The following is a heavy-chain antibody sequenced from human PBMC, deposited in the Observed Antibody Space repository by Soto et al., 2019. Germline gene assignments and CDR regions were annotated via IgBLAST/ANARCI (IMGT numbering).Heavy chain of an antibody. J-gene: IGHJ4*02. V-gene: IGHV3-48*03. CDR1: GFTFSSYE. CDR3: ARDLGEWENNPRYFDY. CDR2: ISSRGSTI. Sequence: EVQLVESGGGLVQPGGSLRLSCAASGFTFSSYEMNWVRQAPGKGLEWVSYISSRGSTIYYADSVKGRFTISRDNAKNSLYIQMNSLRAEDTAVYYCARDLGEWENNPRYFDYWGQGTLVTVSS. D-gene: IGHD3-10*01.